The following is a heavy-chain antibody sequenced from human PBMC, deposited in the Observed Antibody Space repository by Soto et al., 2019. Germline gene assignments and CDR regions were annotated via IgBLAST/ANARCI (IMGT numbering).Heavy chain of an antibody. CDR2: INPGYPAGRST. CDR1: GYTLTTFF. V-gene: IGHV1-46*01. Sequence: QVQLVQSGAEVKKPGASVKVSCKASGYTLTTFFMHWVRQAPGHSLQCMGVINPGYPAGRSTTYALKFQGRVTMNTDPSTSTVYMELSRLRSDDTAVYYCAREAIVAGATTGMDVWGQGTKVTVSS. J-gene: IGHJ6*02. CDR3: AREAIVAGATTGMDV. D-gene: IGHD1-26*01.